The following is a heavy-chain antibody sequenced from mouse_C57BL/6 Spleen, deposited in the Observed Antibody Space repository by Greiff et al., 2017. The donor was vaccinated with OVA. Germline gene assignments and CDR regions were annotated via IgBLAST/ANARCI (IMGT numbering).Heavy chain of an antibody. CDR1: GYTFTGYW. J-gene: IGHJ2*01. V-gene: IGHV1-9*01. CDR3: ARANPQFITTVVGFDY. CDR2: ILPGSGST. Sequence: QVQLQQSGAELMKPGASVKLSCKATGYTFTGYWIEWVKQRPGHGLEWIGEILPGSGSTNYNEKFKGKATFTADTSSNTAYMQLRSLTTEDSAIYYCARANPQFITTVVGFDYWGQGTTLTVSS. D-gene: IGHD1-1*01.